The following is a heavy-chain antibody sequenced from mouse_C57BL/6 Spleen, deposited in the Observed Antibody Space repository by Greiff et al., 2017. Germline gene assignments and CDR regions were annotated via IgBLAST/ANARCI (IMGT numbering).Heavy chain of an antibody. Sequence: QVQLQQSGPELVKPGASVKISCKASGYAFSSSWMNWVKQRPGKGLEWIGRIYPGDGDTNYNGKFKGKATLTADKSSSTAYMQLSSLTSEDSAVYFCARSGTFDYWGQGTTLTVSS. V-gene: IGHV1-82*01. CDR1: GYAFSSSW. J-gene: IGHJ2*01. D-gene: IGHD4-1*01. CDR2: IYPGDGDT. CDR3: ARSGTFDY.